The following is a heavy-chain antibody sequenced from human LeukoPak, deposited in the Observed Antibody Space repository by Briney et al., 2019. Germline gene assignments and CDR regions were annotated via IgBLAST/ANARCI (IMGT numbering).Heavy chain of an antibody. CDR2: IAYDGSNQ. D-gene: IGHD2-2*02. V-gene: IGHV3-30*04. CDR1: GFTFSTYA. J-gene: IGHJ3*02. CDR3: ARDEDCSSTSCYNAFDM. Sequence: GGSLRLSCAASGFTFSTYAMHWVRQAPGKGLEWVAVIAYDGSNQFYADSVKGRFTISRDNSKNTLYLQMNSLRAEDTAIYYSARDEDCSSTSCYNAFDMWGQGTMVTVSS.